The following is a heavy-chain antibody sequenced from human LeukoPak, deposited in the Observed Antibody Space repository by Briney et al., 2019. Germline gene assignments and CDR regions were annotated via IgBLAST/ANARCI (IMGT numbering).Heavy chain of an antibody. V-gene: IGHV3-30*04. CDR2: ISYDGSNK. Sequence: GGSLILSCAASGFTFSSYAMHWVRQAPGKGLEWVAVISYDGSNKYYADSVKGRFTISRDNSKNTLYLQMNSLRAEDTAVYYCASPVDVEMATITYFQHWGQGTLVTVSS. CDR3: ASPVDVEMATITYFQH. J-gene: IGHJ1*01. CDR1: GFTFSSYA. D-gene: IGHD5-24*01.